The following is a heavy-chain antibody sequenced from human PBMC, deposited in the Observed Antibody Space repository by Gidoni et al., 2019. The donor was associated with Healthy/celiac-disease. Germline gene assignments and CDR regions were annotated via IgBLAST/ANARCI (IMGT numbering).Heavy chain of an antibody. Sequence: VKGRFTISRDNAKNSLYLQMNSLRAEDTAVYYCARGTGTDDYWGQGTLVTVSS. D-gene: IGHD1-7*01. CDR3: ARGTGTDDY. J-gene: IGHJ4*02. V-gene: IGHV3-21*01.